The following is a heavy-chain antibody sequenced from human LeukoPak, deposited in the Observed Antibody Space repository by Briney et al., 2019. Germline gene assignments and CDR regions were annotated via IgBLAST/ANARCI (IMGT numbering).Heavy chain of an antibody. CDR1: GGSLSRGGYY. D-gene: IGHD3-16*01. CDR2: NYYSGST. V-gene: IGHV4-31*03. Sequence: SETLSLTCTVSGGSLSRGGYYWSWIRQHPGKGLEWIEYNYYSGSTYYNPSLKSRVTISVDTSKNQFSLKLSSVTAADTAVYYCARAVRFDYYYGMDVWGKGTTVTVSS. J-gene: IGHJ6*04. CDR3: ARAVRFDYYYGMDV.